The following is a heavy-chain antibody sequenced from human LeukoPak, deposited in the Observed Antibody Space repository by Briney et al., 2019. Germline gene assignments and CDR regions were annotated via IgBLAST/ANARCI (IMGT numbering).Heavy chain of an antibody. Sequence: PSETLSLTCVLSGASIRSSDYYWAWIRQPPGKGLEWIGTVYYSGSTYYNPSLRSRVAMSFDRANNYFSLSLTAVTAADTALYYCTRENRPFCPFAFWGQGVMVTVSS. CDR3: TRENRPFCPFAF. CDR2: VYYSGST. D-gene: IGHD2/OR15-2a*01. CDR1: GASIRSSDYY. V-gene: IGHV4-39*02. J-gene: IGHJ4*02.